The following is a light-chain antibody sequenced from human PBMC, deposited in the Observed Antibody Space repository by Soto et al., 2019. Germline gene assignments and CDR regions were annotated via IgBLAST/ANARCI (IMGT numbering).Light chain of an antibody. Sequence: QSALTQPRSVSGSPGQSVTISCTGTSSDVGGYNYVSWYQPHPGKAPKVMIYDVTKRPSGVPDRFSGSKSGNTASLTISGLQAEDEADYYCCSHAGGYTYVFGTGTKLTVL. CDR3: CSHAGGYTYV. V-gene: IGLV2-11*01. J-gene: IGLJ1*01. CDR2: DVT. CDR1: SSDVGGYNY.